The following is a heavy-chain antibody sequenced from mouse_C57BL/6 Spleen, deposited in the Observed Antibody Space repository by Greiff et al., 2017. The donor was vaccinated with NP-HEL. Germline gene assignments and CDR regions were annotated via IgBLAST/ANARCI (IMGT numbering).Heavy chain of an antibody. CDR1: GYAFSSYW. CDR2: IYPGDGDT. V-gene: IGHV1-80*01. J-gene: IGHJ4*01. Sequence: QVQLQQSGAELVKPGASVKISCKASGYAFSSYWMNWVKQRPGKGLEWIGQIYPGDGDTNYNGKFKGKATLTADKSSSTAYMQLSRLTSEDSAVYFCARGSNCGDSYAMDYWGQGTSVTVSS. D-gene: IGHD2-5*01. CDR3: ARGSNCGDSYAMDY.